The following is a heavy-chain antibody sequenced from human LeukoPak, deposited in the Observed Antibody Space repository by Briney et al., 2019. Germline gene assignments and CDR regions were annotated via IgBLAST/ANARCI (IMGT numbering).Heavy chain of an antibody. Sequence: GGSLRLSCAASGYTLSNGCVNWVRQSPGKGLECVGRMNSKADGGTPEYAAPVKGRFTISREDSQDTLYLQMNKLKSEDQAVYYCSAGLIVAGEAFDYWGQGTLVTVSS. D-gene: IGHD5-12*01. CDR2: MNSKADGGTP. J-gene: IGHJ4*02. CDR1: GYTLSNGC. CDR3: SAGLIVAGEAFDY. V-gene: IGHV3-15*07.